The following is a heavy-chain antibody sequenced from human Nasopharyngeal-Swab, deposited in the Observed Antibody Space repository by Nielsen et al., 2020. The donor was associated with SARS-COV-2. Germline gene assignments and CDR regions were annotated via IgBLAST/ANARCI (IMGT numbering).Heavy chain of an antibody. J-gene: IGHJ3*01. V-gene: IGHV3-74*01. Sequence: AGSLRLSCAVSGFTFSAYWMHWVRQAPGKGLVWVSRLNFDGSTTDYADSAKGRFTISRDNAKSTLYLQMNSLRVDDTAVYYCVRGVVPGDAAAFDPWGQGTMVTVSS. CDR3: VRGVVPGDAAAFDP. CDR1: GFTFSAYW. D-gene: IGHD2-15*01. CDR2: LNFDGSTT.